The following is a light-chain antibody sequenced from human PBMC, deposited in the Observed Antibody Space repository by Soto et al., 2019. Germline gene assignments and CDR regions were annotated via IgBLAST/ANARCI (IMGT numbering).Light chain of an antibody. CDR2: STS. CDR1: QGIGND. J-gene: IGKJ1*01. Sequence: DIQMTQSPSSLSASVGDRVTLTCRASQGIGNDLGWYQQKPGKAPKRLIYSTSSLQSGVPSRFSGSGSGTEFSLTISSLQPEDFAIYYCLQHHTYPRTFGQGTKVDIK. V-gene: IGKV1-17*01. CDR3: LQHHTYPRT.